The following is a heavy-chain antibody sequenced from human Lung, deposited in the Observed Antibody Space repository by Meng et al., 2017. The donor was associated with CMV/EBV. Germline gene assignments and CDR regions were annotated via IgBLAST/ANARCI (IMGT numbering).Heavy chain of an antibody. CDR3: ASERWGSGYLDL. CDR2: VNTGNGNT. V-gene: IGHV1-3*04. D-gene: IGHD4-23*01. J-gene: IGHJ2*01. Sequence: QVQLVQSGAEVKKPGASVQVSCKASGHPFSNYAMHWVRQAPGQRLEWMGLVNTGNGNTRYSQKFQGRVTISRETSASTVYMELSSLTSEDTAVYYCASERWGSGYLDLWGRGSLVTVSS. CDR1: GHPFSNYA.